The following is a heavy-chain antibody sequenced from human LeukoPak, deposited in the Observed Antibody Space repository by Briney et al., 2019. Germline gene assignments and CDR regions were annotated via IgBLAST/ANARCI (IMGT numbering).Heavy chain of an antibody. J-gene: IGHJ6*02. V-gene: IGHV1-69*13. CDR3: ATYYDSSGYYSYYYYGMDV. D-gene: IGHD3-22*01. CDR2: IIPIFGTA. Sequence: SVKVSCKASGYTFTSYGISWVRQAPGQGLEWMGGIIPIFGTANYAQKFQGRVTITADESTSTAYMELSSLRSEDTAVYYCATYYDSSGYYSYYYYGMDVWGQGTTVTVSS. CDR1: GYTFTSYG.